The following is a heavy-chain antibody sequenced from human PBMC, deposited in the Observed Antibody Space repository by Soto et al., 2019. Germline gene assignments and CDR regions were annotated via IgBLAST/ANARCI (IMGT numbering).Heavy chain of an antibody. Sequence: EVPLLQSGGGLAQPGTSLRLSCAASGFTFKYYAMTWVRQAPGKGLEWVSTISGSGDKTDYADSVKGRFRVSRDNSKDTLYLQMDSLRADDTALYYCARESKWYGGQYFQDWGQGTRVTVSS. CDR3: ARESKWYGGQYFQD. CDR1: GFTFKYYA. V-gene: IGHV3-23*01. J-gene: IGHJ1*01. D-gene: IGHD2-8*01. CDR2: ISGSGDKT.